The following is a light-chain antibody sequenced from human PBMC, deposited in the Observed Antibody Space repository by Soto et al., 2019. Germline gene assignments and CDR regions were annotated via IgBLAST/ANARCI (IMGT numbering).Light chain of an antibody. Sequence: QSVLTQPPSVSGAPGQRVTISCTGSSSNIGAGSDVHWYQQVPGTAPKLLIYGNSNRPSGVPDRFSGSKSGTSASLAITGLQAEDEADYYCQSYDSSLSGSGVFGGGTQLTVL. J-gene: IGLJ2*01. CDR2: GNS. CDR1: SSNIGAGSD. CDR3: QSYDSSLSGSGV. V-gene: IGLV1-40*01.